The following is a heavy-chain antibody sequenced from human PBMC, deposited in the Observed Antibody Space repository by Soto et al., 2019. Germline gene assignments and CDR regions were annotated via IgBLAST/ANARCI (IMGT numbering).Heavy chain of an antibody. CDR1: VGSISTYY. D-gene: IGHD3-16*01. Sequence: QVQLQESGPGVVKPSETLSLTCTVSVGSISTYYWSWVRQTAGKGLEWIGYLYYSGNTNYNPSLTSRVTISVEASKTQASPRLNSVTADGTAVYYCASVGGGSARSFDYWGQGTGVTVSS. V-gene: IGHV4-59*01. CDR3: ASVGGGSARSFDY. J-gene: IGHJ4*01. CDR2: LYYSGNT.